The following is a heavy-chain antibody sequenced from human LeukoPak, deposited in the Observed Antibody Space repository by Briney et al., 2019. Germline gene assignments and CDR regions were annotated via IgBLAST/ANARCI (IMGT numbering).Heavy chain of an antibody. CDR1: GFIISNYA. CDR3: VKDLYKGDSSSWYYFDY. Sequence: GGSLRLSCSASGFIISNYAMHWVRQAPGKGLEYVSAISGNGGSTYYADSVKGRFTISRDNSKNTLYLQMSSLRAEDTAIYHCVKDLYKGDSSSWYYFDYWGQGTLVAVSS. J-gene: IGHJ4*02. CDR2: ISGNGGST. D-gene: IGHD6-13*01. V-gene: IGHV3-64D*06.